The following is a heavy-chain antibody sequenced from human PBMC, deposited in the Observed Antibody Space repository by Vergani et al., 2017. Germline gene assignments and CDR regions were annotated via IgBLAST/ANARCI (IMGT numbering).Heavy chain of an antibody. Sequence: QVQLQESGPGLVKPSQTLSLTCTVSGGSISSGSYYWSWIRQPAGKGLEWIGRIFTSGTTNYNPSLKSRVTMSVGTSKNQFSLKLSSVTAADTAVYYCARSYDFWSGYSGGGDAFDIWGQGTMVTVSS. J-gene: IGHJ3*02. CDR1: GGSISSGSYY. CDR2: IFTSGTT. CDR3: ARSYDFWSGYSGGGDAFDI. D-gene: IGHD3-3*01. V-gene: IGHV4-61*02.